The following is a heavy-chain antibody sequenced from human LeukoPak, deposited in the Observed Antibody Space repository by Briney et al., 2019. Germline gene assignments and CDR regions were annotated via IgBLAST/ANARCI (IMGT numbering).Heavy chain of an antibody. CDR1: GFTFSSYW. V-gene: IGHV3-74*01. CDR3: AKDKYYGTGTYRELDY. J-gene: IGHJ4*02. D-gene: IGHD3-10*01. CDR2: IKSDGRSS. Sequence: PGGSLRLSCAASGFTFSSYWMQWVRQAPGKGVVWVSGIKSDGRSSRYADSVKGRFTISRDNSKNSLYLQMNSLKTEDTALYFCAKDKYYGTGTYRELDYWGQGTLVTVSS.